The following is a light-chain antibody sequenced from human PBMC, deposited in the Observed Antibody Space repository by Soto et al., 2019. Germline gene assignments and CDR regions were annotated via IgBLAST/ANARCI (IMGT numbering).Light chain of an antibody. CDR1: RSNIGAGYD. CDR3: QSYDSSLSAWV. J-gene: IGLJ3*02. Sequence: QPVLTQPPSVSGAPGQRVTISCTGRRSNIGAGYDVHWYQQIPGTAPRLLIFGNNNRPSGVPDLFSGSKSGTSASLAITGLQAGDEADYYCQSYDSSLSAWVFGGGTKLTVL. V-gene: IGLV1-40*01. CDR2: GNN.